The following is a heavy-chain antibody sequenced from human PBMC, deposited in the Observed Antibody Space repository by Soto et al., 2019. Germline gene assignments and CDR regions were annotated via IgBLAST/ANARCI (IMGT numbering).Heavy chain of an antibody. V-gene: IGHV4-31*03. CDR1: GGSITTGCYY. D-gene: IGHD5-18*01. Sequence: HVQLQESGPGLVKPSQTLSLTCSVSGGSITTGCYYWNWIRQHPGKGLEWIGYIYYSGNTYYTPSLKIRVNLSLDTSKNHFSLSLSSVTAADTAVYYCARARYGSPYYIDNWGQGTLVTVSS. CDR2: IYYSGNT. CDR3: ARARYGSPYYIDN. J-gene: IGHJ4*02.